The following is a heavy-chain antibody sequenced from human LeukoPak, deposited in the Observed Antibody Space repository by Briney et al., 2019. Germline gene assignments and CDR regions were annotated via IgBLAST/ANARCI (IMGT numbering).Heavy chain of an antibody. D-gene: IGHD2-21*01. Sequence: SETLSLTCSVSGDSISSGSHYWGWLRQPPGKGLEWIGSIFFSGRTYYTPSLKSRVTMSLDTSKNQFSLRLTSVTAADTAVYYCARQIAVVEPTDPNWFDSWGQGTLVTVSS. CDR3: ARQIAVVEPTDPNWFDS. CDR1: GDSISSGSHY. CDR2: IFFSGRT. J-gene: IGHJ5*01. V-gene: IGHV4-39*07.